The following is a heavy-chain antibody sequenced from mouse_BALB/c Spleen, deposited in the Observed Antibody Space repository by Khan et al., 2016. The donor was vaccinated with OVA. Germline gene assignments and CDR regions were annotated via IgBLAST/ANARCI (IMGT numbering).Heavy chain of an antibody. J-gene: IGHJ3*01. Sequence: EVELVESGGDLVKPGGSLKLSCAASGFTFSTYGMSWVRQTPDKRLEWVATISSGGSYTYYPDNVKGRFTISRDNAKHTLYLQMSSLKSEDTAMYYCARLAYYYNSEGFAYWGQGTLVTVSA. CDR3: ARLAYYYNSEGFAY. CDR2: ISSGGSYT. D-gene: IGHD1-1*01. CDR1: GFTFSTYG. V-gene: IGHV5-6*01.